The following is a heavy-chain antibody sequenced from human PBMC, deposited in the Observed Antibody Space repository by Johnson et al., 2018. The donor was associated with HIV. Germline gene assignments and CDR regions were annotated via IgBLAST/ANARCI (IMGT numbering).Heavy chain of an antibody. CDR2: TRNKANSYTT. J-gene: IGHJ3*02. D-gene: IGHD3-9*01. CDR3: ARGGYYDILTGYYALAAFDI. V-gene: IGHV3-72*01. CDR1: GFTFSDHY. Sequence: VQLVESGGGVVQPGRSLRLSCAASGFTFSDHYMDWVRQAPGKGLEWVGRTRNKANSYTTEYAASVKGRFTISRDDSKNSLYLQMNSLKTEDTAVYYCARGGYYDILTGYYALAAFDIWGQGTMVTVSS.